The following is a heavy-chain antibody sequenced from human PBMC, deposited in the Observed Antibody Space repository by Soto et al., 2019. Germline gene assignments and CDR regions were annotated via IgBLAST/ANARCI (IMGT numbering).Heavy chain of an antibody. V-gene: IGHV4-31*08. J-gene: IGHJ5*02. CDR3: VRIYTSGSGGFNP. CDR2: FYSSGSI. CDR1: GSFIGAGGYY. D-gene: IGHD5-12*01. Sequence: PSEPLALTCFVSGSFIGAGGYYWSWIRHHPGKGLEWIGSFYSSGSIIYNPSLRSRVSISGDMSTNQFSMSLTSVTAADTARYYGVRIYTSGSGGFNPWGQATLGT.